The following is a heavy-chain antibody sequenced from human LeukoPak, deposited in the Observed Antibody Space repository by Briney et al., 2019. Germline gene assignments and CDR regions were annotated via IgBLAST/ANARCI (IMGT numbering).Heavy chain of an antibody. D-gene: IGHD5-18*01. V-gene: IGHV2-5*02. J-gene: IGHJ4*01. Sequence: DSGPTQMNPTQTLTATCNFCGFSLSTSGVGVGWIRQPPGKALEWLALIYWDDDKQYSPSLKSRLTITKNTTKNQVVLTKTNSDPVDTAADYYAPRRHSSGYYFDSWGQGTLVTVSS. CDR3: APRRHSSGYYFDS. CDR2: IYWDDDK. CDR1: GFSLSTSGVG.